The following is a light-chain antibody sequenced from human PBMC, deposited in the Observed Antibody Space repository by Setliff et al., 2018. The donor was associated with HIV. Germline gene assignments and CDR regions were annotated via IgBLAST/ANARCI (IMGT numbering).Light chain of an antibody. CDR3: CSYAGNSIYV. CDR2: EVT. J-gene: IGLJ1*01. Sequence: QSVLTQPASVSRSPGQSITLSCTGSSSDVGNYNLVSWYQHHPGTAPKLVIYEVTKRPSGVSNRFSGSKSGNTASLTISGLQAEDEADYYCCSYAGNSIYVFGTGTKVTVL. V-gene: IGLV2-23*02. CDR1: SSDVGNYNL.